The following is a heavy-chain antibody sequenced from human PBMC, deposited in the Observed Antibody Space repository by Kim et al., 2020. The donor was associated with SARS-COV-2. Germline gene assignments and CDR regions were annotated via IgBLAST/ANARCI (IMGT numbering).Heavy chain of an antibody. J-gene: IGHJ3*02. D-gene: IGHD3-10*01. CDR3: AKEYGSGSYYDAFDI. Sequence: DSVKGRFTISRDNSKNTLYLQMNSLRAEDTAVYYCAKEYGSGSYYDAFDIWGQGTMVTVSS. V-gene: IGHV3-23*01.